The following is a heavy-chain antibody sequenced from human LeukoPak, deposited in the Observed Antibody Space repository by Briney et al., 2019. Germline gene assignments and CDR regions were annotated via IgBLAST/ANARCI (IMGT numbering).Heavy chain of an antibody. D-gene: IGHD2-2*01. J-gene: IGHJ4*02. CDR2: IYSGDRT. CDR1: GYSISSGYY. CDR3: TRDSLRCSSTTCYREGY. Sequence: ETLSLTCNVSGYSISSGYYWGWVRQAPGKGLEWVSLIYSGDRTYYADSVKGRFTISRDNYKNTLYLQMNRLRAEDTAFYYCTRDSLRCSSTTCYREGYWGQGTLVTVSS. V-gene: IGHV3-66*01.